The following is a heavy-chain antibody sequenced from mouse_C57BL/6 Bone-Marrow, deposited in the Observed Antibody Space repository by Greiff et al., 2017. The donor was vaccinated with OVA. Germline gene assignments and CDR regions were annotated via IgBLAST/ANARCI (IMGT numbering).Heavy chain of an antibody. CDR1: GYTFTSYW. CDR3: ARGALYPRCFDV. Sequence: QVQLQQPGAELVRPGSSVKLSCKASGYTFTSYWMHWVKQRPIQGLEWIGNIDPSDSETHYNQKFKDKATLTVDKSSSTAYMQLSSLTSEDSAVYYCARGALYPRCFDVWGTGTTVTVSS. V-gene: IGHV1-52*01. CDR2: IDPSDSET. J-gene: IGHJ1*03.